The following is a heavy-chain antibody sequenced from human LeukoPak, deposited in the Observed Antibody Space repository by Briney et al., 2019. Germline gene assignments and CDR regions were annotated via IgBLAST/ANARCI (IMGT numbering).Heavy chain of an antibody. V-gene: IGHV3-23*01. CDR3: AKEGMVAGNRYHYYGMDV. CDR2: ISGSGGST. D-gene: IGHD6-19*01. J-gene: IGHJ6*02. Sequence: PGGSLRLSCAASGFTFSSYAMSWVRQAPGKGLEWVSAISGSGGSTYYADSVKGRFTISRDNSKNTLYLQMNSLRAEDTGVYYCAKEGMVAGNRYHYYGMDVWGQGTTVTVSS. CDR1: GFTFSSYA.